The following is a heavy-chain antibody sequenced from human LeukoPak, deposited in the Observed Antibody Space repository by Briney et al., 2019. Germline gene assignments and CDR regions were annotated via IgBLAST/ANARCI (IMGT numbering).Heavy chain of an antibody. D-gene: IGHD3-22*01. V-gene: IGHV1-18*01. Sequence: ASVTVSCTASGYTFTTYGISWVRQAPGQGLEWMGWISAYNGNTNSSQKLPGRVTMTTDTSTSTAYMELRSLRSDDTAVYYCARGYYDSSGHSYVGMWGQGTLVTVSS. CDR3: ARGYYDSSGHSYVGM. CDR2: ISAYNGNT. J-gene: IGHJ4*02. CDR1: GYTFTTYG.